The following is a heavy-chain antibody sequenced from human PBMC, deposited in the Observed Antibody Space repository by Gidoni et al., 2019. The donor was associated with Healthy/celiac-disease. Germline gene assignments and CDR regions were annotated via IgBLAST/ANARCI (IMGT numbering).Heavy chain of an antibody. D-gene: IGHD5-18*01. Sequence: EVQLLESGGGLVQPGGSLRLSCAASGFTFSSYAMSWVRQAPGKGLEWVAAIIGSVGSTYYADSVKGRFTISRDNSKNTLYLQMNSLRAEDTAVYYCAKGAGYSYGPYYYYGMDVWGQGTTVTVSS. J-gene: IGHJ6*02. CDR2: IIGSVGST. CDR1: GFTFSSYA. CDR3: AKGAGYSYGPYYYYGMDV. V-gene: IGHV3-23*01.